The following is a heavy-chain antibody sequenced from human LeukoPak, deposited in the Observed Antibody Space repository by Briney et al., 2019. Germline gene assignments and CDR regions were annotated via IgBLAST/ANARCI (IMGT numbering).Heavy chain of an antibody. V-gene: IGHV3-43D*04. CDR2: ISWDGGST. Sequence: GGSLRLSCAVCGFTLYDYAMHWVRRAPEKGLECVSLISWDGGSTYYADSVKGRFTISRDNSGHTLYLQMNSLGAEDTALYYCAKDKEYSGFGPILSGYYYGMDVWGKGTTVTVSS. J-gene: IGHJ6*04. CDR1: GFTLYDYA. D-gene: IGHD5-12*01. CDR3: AKDKEYSGFGPILSGYYYGMDV.